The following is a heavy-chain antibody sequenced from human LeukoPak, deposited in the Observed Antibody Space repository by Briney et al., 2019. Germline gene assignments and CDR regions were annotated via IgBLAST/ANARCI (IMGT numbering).Heavy chain of an antibody. J-gene: IGHJ4*02. Sequence: SETLSLTCTVSGGSISSYYWSWIRQPPGKGLEWIGYIYYSGSTNYNPSLKSRVTISVDTSKNQFSLKLSSVTAADTAVYYCASLRTGDFDYWGQGALVTVSS. D-gene: IGHD3-10*01. CDR3: ASLRTGDFDY. CDR2: IYYSGST. V-gene: IGHV4-59*08. CDR1: GGSISSYY.